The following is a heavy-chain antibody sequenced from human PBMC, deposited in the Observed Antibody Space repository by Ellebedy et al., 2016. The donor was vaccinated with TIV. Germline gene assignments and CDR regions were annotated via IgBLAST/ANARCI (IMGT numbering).Heavy chain of an antibody. J-gene: IGHJ4*02. V-gene: IGHV3-74*01. CDR3: ASGMVVSMTGTSDY. CDR1: GFTIKNYW. CDR2: INTDGTTT. D-gene: IGHD2-8*02. Sequence: GESLKISXAVSGFTIKNYWMYWVRQVPGKGLVWVSRINTDGTTTHYADSVKGRFTISRDNAKNRLYLEMNSLRAEDSALYYCASGMVVSMTGTSDYWGQGTLVTVSS.